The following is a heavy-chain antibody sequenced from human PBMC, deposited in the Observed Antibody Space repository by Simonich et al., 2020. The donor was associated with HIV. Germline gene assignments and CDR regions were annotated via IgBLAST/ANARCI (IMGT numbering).Heavy chain of an antibody. CDR1: GFTFSSYA. CDR2: IRGVGGST. V-gene: IGHV3-23*01. J-gene: IGHJ4*02. Sequence: EVQLLESGGGLVQPGGSLRLSCAASGFTFSSYAMSWVRQAPGKGMRWGSEIRGVGGSTNYADSVKGRFTISRDNSKNTLYLQMNSLRAEDTAVYYCAKDRYYNFWSGYYDYWGQGTLVTVSS. CDR3: AKDRYYNFWSGYYDY. D-gene: IGHD3-3*01.